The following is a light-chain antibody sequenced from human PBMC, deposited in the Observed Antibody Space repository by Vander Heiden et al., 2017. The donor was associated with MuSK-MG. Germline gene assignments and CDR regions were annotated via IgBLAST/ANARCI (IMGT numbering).Light chain of an antibody. CDR2: RDN. Sequence: SYDLTQPPSVSASPGQTVIITCSGDNLGHKYASWYQQRPGQSPVLVIYRDNRRPSGIPARFSGSSSGNTATLTISGTQALDEADYYCQAWHRNTVVVGGGTRLTVL. CDR1: NLGHKY. V-gene: IGLV3-1*01. CDR3: QAWHRNTVV. J-gene: IGLJ3*02.